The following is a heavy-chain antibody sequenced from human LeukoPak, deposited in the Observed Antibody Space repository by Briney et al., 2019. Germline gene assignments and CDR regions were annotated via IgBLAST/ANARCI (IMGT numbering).Heavy chain of an antibody. CDR1: GYTFTSYY. V-gene: IGHV1-46*03. D-gene: IGHD1-7*01. CDR3: ARGGLELRSYYYYYMDV. J-gene: IGHJ6*03. CDR2: INPSGGST. Sequence: APVKVSCKASGYTFTSYYMHWVRQAPGQGLEWMGIINPSGGSTSYAQKFQGRVTMTRDTSTSTVYMELSSLRSEDTAVYYCARGGLELRSYYYYYMDVWGKGTTVTVSS.